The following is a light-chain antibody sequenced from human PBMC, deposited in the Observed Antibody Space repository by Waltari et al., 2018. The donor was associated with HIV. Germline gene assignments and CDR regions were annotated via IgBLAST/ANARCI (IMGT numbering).Light chain of an antibody. CDR1: NIGTNS. Sequence: SYVLTQPPSVSVAPGKTAKITCVGNNIGTNSVHWYQQKPDQAPVLVIYYNADRPSGIPERFSGSNSVNTATLTINRVEAGDEADYYCHVWDTISDHVVFGGGSKLTVL. CDR3: HVWDTISDHVV. CDR2: YNA. V-gene: IGLV3-21*04. J-gene: IGLJ2*01.